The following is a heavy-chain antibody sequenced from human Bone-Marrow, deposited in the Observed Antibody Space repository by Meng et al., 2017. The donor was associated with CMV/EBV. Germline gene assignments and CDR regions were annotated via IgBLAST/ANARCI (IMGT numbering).Heavy chain of an antibody. D-gene: IGHD3-10*02. Sequence: GESLKISCASSGFSFNSFAMHWVRQAPGKGLEWVALISYDGSKQYYADSVKGRFTISRDDSQNTLYLQMNSLGAEDTARYYCARTTNYVPTYLDYWCQGTRVTVYS. V-gene: IGHV3-30*04. CDR3: ARTTNYVPTYLDY. CDR2: ISYDGSKQ. J-gene: IGHJ4*02. CDR1: GFSFNSFA.